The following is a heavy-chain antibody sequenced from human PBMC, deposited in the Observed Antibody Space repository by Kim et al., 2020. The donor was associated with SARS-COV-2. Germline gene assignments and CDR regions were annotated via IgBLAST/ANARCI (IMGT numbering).Heavy chain of an antibody. CDR3: AKEHGMSSGY. CDR1: GFTFSSYA. V-gene: IGHV3-23*03. Sequence: GGSLRLSCAASGFTFSSYAMSWVRQAPGKGLEWVSVIYSGGSSTYYADSVKGRFTTSRDNSKNTLYLQMNSLRAEDTAVYYCAKEHGMSSGYWGQGTLVTVSS. D-gene: IGHD6-25*01. CDR2: IYSGGSST. J-gene: IGHJ4*02.